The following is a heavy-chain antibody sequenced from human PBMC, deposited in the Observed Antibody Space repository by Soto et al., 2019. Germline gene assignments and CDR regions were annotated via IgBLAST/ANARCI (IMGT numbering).Heavy chain of an antibody. CDR2: ISYDGSNK. Sequence: PGVSLRLSCAASGFTFSSYAMHWVRQAPGKGLEWVAVISYDGSNKYYADSVKGRFTISRDNSKNTLYLQMNSLRAEDTAVYYCASFTQWLVIPWGQGTLVTVS. V-gene: IGHV3-30-3*01. CDR3: ASFTQWLVIP. D-gene: IGHD6-19*01. J-gene: IGHJ5*02. CDR1: GFTFSSYA.